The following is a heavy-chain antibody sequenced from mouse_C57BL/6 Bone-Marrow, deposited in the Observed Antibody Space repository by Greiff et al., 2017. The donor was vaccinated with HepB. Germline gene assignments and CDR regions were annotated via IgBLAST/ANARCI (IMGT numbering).Heavy chain of an antibody. CDR3: ARYRGTTRYFDY. D-gene: IGHD1-1*01. CDR2: IRNKANGYTT. CDR1: GFTFTDYY. V-gene: IGHV7-3*01. Sequence: EVQLVESGGGLVQPGGSLSLSCAASGFTFTDYYMSWVRQPPGKALEWLGFIRNKANGYTTEYSASVKGRFTISRDNSQSILYLQMNALRAEDSATYDCARYRGTTRYFDYWGQGTTLTVSS. J-gene: IGHJ2*01.